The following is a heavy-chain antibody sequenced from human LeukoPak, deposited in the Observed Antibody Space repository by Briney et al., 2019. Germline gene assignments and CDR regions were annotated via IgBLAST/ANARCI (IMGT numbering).Heavy chain of an antibody. CDR1: GYTFTSYY. Sequence: ASVKVSCKASGYTFTSYYMHWVRQAPGQGLEWMGIINPSGGSTSYAQKFQGRVTMTRDTSTSTVYMELSSLRSEDTAVYYCARGSSVTIFGVVLGYVYGMDVWGQGTTVTVSS. CDR2: INPSGGST. J-gene: IGHJ6*02. V-gene: IGHV1-46*01. D-gene: IGHD3-3*01. CDR3: ARGSSVTIFGVVLGYVYGMDV.